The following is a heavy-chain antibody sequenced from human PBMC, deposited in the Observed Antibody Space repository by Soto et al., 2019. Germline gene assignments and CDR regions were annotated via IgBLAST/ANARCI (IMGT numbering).Heavy chain of an antibody. Sequence: QVHLVQSGAEVKKPGASVKVSCKCSGYTFTSYGITWVRQAPGQGLEWMGWISAHNGNTDYAQKPQGRVTVTRDTYTSTAYMELRSRRSDDTAVYYCARGRYGDYWGQGALVTVSS. CDR3: ARGRYGDY. J-gene: IGHJ4*02. CDR1: GYTFTSYG. V-gene: IGHV1-18*01. D-gene: IGHD1-1*01. CDR2: ISAHNGNT.